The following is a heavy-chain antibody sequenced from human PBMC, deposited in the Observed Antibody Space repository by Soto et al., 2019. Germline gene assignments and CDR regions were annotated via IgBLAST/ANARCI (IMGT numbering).Heavy chain of an antibody. D-gene: IGHD6-19*01. V-gene: IGHV3-21*01. J-gene: IGHJ4*02. CDR1: GFTFSSNS. CDR3: ARVAGTPYFDY. Sequence: GGSLRLSCTASGFTFSSNSMSWVRQAPGKGLEWVSAISTSSSYIYYADSVKGRFTISRDNAKNSLYLQMNSLRAADTAVYYCARVAGTPYFDYWGQGALVTVSS. CDR2: ISTSSSYI.